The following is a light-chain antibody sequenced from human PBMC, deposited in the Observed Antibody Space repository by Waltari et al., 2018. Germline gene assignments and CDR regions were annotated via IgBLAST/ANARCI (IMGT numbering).Light chain of an antibody. CDR2: AAS. CDR3: QQLNSYQWT. CDR1: QGISNY. Sequence: IQLTQSPSSLSASVGDRVTITCRASQGISNYLAWDQQKPGKAPKLLIYAASTLQSEVPSRFSGSGSGTDFTLTISSLQPDDFATYYCQQLNSYQWTFGQGTKVEIK. V-gene: IGKV1-9*01. J-gene: IGKJ1*01.